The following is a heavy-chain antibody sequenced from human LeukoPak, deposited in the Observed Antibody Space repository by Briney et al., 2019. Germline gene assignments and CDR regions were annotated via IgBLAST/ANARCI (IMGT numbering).Heavy chain of an antibody. Sequence: PSETLSLTCTVSGGSISSYYWSWIRQPPGKGLEWIGYIYTSGSTNYNPSLKGRVTISVDTSKNQFSLKLSSVTAADTAVYYCARRSSSYYFDYWGQGTLVTVSS. CDR2: IYTSGST. V-gene: IGHV4-4*09. CDR3: ARRSSSYYFDY. J-gene: IGHJ4*02. CDR1: GGSISSYY.